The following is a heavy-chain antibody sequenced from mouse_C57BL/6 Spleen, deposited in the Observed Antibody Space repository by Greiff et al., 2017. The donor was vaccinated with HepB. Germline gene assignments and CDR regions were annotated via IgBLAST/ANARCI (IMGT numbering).Heavy chain of an antibody. J-gene: IGHJ2*01. D-gene: IGHD1-1*01. V-gene: IGHV5-17*01. Sequence: EVQLVESGAGLVKPGGSLKLSCAASGFTFSDYGMHWVRQAPEKGLEWVAYISSGSSTIYYADKVKGRFTISRDNAKNTLFLQMTSLRSEDAAMYYCARDYYGSVFDYWGQGTTLTVSS. CDR3: ARDYYGSVFDY. CDR2: ISSGSSTI. CDR1: GFTFSDYG.